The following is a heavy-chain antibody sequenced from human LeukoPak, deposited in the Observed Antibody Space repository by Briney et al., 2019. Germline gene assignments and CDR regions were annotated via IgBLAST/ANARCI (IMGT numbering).Heavy chain of an antibody. CDR1: GYTFSNYG. CDR2: ISSSSTTI. CDR3: ARRYGYFDY. D-gene: IGHD3-10*01. Sequence: GGSLRLSCVASGYTFSNYGMTWVRQAPGKGLEWVSYISSSSTTIYYAASVKGRFTISRDNAKNSLYLQMNSLRDEDTAVYYCARRYGYFDYWGQGTLVTVSS. J-gene: IGHJ4*02. V-gene: IGHV3-48*02.